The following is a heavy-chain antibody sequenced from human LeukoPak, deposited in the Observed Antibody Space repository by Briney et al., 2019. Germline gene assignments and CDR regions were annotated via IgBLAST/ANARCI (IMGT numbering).Heavy chain of an antibody. CDR3: AKVTSGSYYAPPPLYYFDY. Sequence: GGSLRLSCAAPGFTFSSYGMHWVRQAPGKGLEWVAFIRYDGSNKYYADSVKGRFTISRDNLKNTLYLQMNSLRAEDTAVYYCAKVTSGSYYAPPPLYYFDYWGQGTLVAVSS. V-gene: IGHV3-30*02. CDR1: GFTFSSYG. CDR2: IRYDGSNK. J-gene: IGHJ4*02. D-gene: IGHD3-10*01.